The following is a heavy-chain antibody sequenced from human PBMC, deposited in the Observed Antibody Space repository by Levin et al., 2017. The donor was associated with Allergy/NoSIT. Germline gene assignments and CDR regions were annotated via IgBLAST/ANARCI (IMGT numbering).Heavy chain of an antibody. CDR3: ARGGGPQRRLDP. J-gene: IGHJ5*02. V-gene: IGHV4-30-4*01. CDR2: ISYTGNT. Sequence: SETLSLTCSVSGGSISSGDYYWNWIRQPPGTGLEWLGNISYTGNTFYNPSLKSRLAMSVDTSKNQFSLSLHSVTAADTAMYYCARGGGPQRRLDPWGQGTLVIISS. D-gene: IGHD1-1*01. CDR1: GGSISSGDYY.